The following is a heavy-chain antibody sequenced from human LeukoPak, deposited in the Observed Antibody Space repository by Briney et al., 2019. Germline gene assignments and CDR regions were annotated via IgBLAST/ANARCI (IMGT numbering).Heavy chain of an antibody. CDR2: INHSGST. D-gene: IGHD1-26*01. V-gene: IGHV4-34*01. CDR3: ARGGPLVGNYYGMDV. CDR1: GGSFSGYY. J-gene: IGHJ6*02. Sequence: SETLSLTCAVYGGSFSGYYWSWIRQPPGKGLEWIGEINHSGSTNYNPSLKSRVTISVDTSKNQFSLKLSSVTAADTAVYYCARGGPLVGNYYGMDVWGQGTTVTVSS.